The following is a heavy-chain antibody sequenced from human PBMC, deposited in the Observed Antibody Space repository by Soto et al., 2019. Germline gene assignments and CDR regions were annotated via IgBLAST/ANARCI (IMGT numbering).Heavy chain of an antibody. V-gene: IGHV1-69*06. CDR2: IIPIFGTA. CDR1: GGTFSSYA. J-gene: IGHJ6*02. CDR3: ASGGGYGSGSPPSYYYYGMDV. Sequence: QVQLVQSGAEVKKPGSSVKVSCKASGGTFSSYAISWVRQAPGQGLEWMGGIIPIFGTANYAQKFQGRVTITADKSTSTDYMELSSLISEDTAVYYCASGGGYGSGSPPSYYYYGMDVWGQGTTVTVSS. D-gene: IGHD3-10*01.